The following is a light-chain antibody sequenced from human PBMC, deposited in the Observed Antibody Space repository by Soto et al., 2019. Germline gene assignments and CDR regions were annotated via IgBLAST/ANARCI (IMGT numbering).Light chain of an antibody. CDR3: QQYNNWRGT. V-gene: IGKV3-15*01. J-gene: IGKJ1*01. CDR2: GAS. Sequence: EIVMTQSPATLSVSPGERATLSCRASQSVSRNLAWYQQKPGQARRLLIYGASTRATGIPARFSGSGSGTEFTLTISSLQSEDFAVYYCQQYNNWRGTFGQGTKVEIK. CDR1: QSVSRN.